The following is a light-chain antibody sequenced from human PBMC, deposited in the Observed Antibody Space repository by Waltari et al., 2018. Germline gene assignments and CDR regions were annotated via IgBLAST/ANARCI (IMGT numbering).Light chain of an antibody. CDR2: GAS. CDR3: QQYNSWPLT. Sequence: ELAMTQSPATLSVSPGDTATLSCRASQNIYFNLAWYQQRPGQAPRVLVYGASTRDTGIPARFSGSGSGTDFTLTISNLQSEDFAFYFCQQYNSWPLTFGGGTKVEVK. J-gene: IGKJ4*01. CDR1: QNIYFN. V-gene: IGKV3D-15*01.